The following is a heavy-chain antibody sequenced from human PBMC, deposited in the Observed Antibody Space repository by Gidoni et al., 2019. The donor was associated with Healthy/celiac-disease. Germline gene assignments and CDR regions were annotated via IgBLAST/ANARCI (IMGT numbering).Heavy chain of an antibody. Sequence: LQLQESGPGLVKPSETLSLTCTVSVGSISSRSYSWGWLRQPPGKGLEWIGSSYDSGSTYYNPSLKSRVTISGDTSKNQFSLKLSSVTAADTAVYYCARHPDTAMVRYFDYWGQGTLVTVSS. D-gene: IGHD5-18*01. J-gene: IGHJ4*02. CDR3: ARHPDTAMVRYFDY. V-gene: IGHV4-39*01. CDR1: VGSISSRSYS. CDR2: SYDSGST.